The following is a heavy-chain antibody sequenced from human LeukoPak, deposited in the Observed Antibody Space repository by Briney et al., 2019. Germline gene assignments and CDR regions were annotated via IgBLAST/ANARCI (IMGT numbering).Heavy chain of an antibody. Sequence: GGSLRLSCAASGITFSSYSMNWVRKAPGKGLEWVSSISRSSIYLYSADSVKGRFTISRANAKNSLYLRMNSLRAEDTAGNSGARYNSYDSSGYYSVRGDAFDIWGQGTMVTVSS. CDR1: GITFSSYS. J-gene: IGHJ3*02. D-gene: IGHD3-22*01. CDR3: ARYNSYDSSGYYSVRGDAFDI. V-gene: IGHV3-21*01. CDR2: ISRSSIYL.